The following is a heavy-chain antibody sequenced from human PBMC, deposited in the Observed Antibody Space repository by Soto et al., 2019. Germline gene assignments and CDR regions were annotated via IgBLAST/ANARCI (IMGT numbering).Heavy chain of an antibody. CDR3: ARGYCSSTICYIWDNWFDP. Sequence: QVQLQKSGPGLVKPSETLSLTCTVSGGSISSYYWSWIRQPPGKGLEWIGYIYYSGRTNYNPSLKSRVTISVDTSKNQFSLKLSSVTAADTAVYYCARGYCSSTICYIWDNWFDPWGQGTLVTVSS. J-gene: IGHJ5*02. CDR1: GGSISSYY. V-gene: IGHV4-59*01. CDR2: IYYSGRT. D-gene: IGHD2-2*02.